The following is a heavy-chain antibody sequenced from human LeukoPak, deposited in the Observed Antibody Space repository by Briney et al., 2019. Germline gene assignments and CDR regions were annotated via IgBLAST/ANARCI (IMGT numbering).Heavy chain of an antibody. Sequence: PGGSLRLSCAASGFTLSYYWMHWVRQGPGQGLVWVSTINGDGSSTTYADSVKGRFTISRDNAKNTLYLEMNSLRVEDTAVYYCARDPRNKGFDPWGQGTLVTVSS. V-gene: IGHV3-74*01. J-gene: IGHJ5*02. CDR3: ARDPRNKGFDP. CDR2: INGDGSST. D-gene: IGHD1/OR15-1a*01. CDR1: GFTLSYYW.